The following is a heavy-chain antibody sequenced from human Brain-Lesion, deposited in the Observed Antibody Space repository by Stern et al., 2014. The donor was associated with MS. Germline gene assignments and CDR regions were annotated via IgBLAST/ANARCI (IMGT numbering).Heavy chain of an antibody. CDR3: ATYYYDATGYNDF. D-gene: IGHD3-22*01. Sequence: QVQLVQSGAELKKPGASVKVSCKASGYTFTGYYMHWVRQAPGQGLEWMGWINPKSGGTNYDQKFQGWVTMTRDTSINTAYMELSRLRSDDTAVYYCATYYYDATGYNDFWGQGTLVTVSS. V-gene: IGHV1-2*04. CDR1: GYTFTGYY. J-gene: IGHJ4*02. CDR2: INPKSGGT.